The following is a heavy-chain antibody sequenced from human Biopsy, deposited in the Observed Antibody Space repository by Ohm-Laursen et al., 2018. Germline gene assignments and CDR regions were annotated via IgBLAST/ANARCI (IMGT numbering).Heavy chain of an antibody. CDR1: GDSISSNY. CDR3: ARDRGYYSDRTVPGYFDL. J-gene: IGHJ2*01. D-gene: IGHD3-22*01. V-gene: IGHV4-59*01. Sequence: SETLSLTWTVSGDSISSNYWSWIRQPPGKGLEWIGYVFYTGSTDYNPSLQSRVTISVDTSKNHFSLRLRSVTPADTAIYYCARDRGYYSDRTVPGYFDLWGRGTLVTVSP. CDR2: VFYTGST.